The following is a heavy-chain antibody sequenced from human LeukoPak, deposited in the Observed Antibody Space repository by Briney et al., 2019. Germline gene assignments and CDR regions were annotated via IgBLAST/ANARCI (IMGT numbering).Heavy chain of an antibody. Sequence: SETLSLTCTVSGGSISSSSYYWSWIRQPPGKGLEWIGEINHSGSTNYNPSLKSRVTISVDTSKNQFSLKLSSVTAADTAVYYCARGPRGYSYGYGRRSSYFDYWGQGTLVTVSS. J-gene: IGHJ4*02. CDR3: ARGPRGYSYGYGRRSSYFDY. V-gene: IGHV4-39*07. CDR1: GGSISSSSYY. D-gene: IGHD5-18*01. CDR2: INHSGST.